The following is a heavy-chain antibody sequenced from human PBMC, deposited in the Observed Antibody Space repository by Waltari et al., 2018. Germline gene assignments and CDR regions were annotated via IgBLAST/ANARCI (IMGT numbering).Heavy chain of an antibody. CDR1: GYSISSGYY. CDR3: ARRRGYDFDY. D-gene: IGHD5-12*01. V-gene: IGHV4-38-2*01. Sequence: QVQLQESGPGLVKPSETLSLTCAVSGYSISSGYYWGWIRQPPGKGLEWIGSIYHSGSTDYNPSPKSRVTISVDTSKNQFALKLSSVTAADTAVYYCARRRGYDFDYWGQGTLVTVSS. J-gene: IGHJ4*02. CDR2: IYHSGST.